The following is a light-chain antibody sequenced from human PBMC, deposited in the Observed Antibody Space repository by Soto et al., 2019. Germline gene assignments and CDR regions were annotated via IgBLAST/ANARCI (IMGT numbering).Light chain of an antibody. CDR3: QQHYNTPRT. J-gene: IGKJ1*01. CDR1: QSISTY. CDR2: AAS. Sequence: DIQMTQSPSSLSASVGDRVTITCRASQSISTYLNWYQQKAGLAPKLLIYAASNLQSGVPSRFSGSGSGTHFTLTISSLQPEDFATYYCQQHYNTPRTFGQGTKVDI. V-gene: IGKV1-39*01.